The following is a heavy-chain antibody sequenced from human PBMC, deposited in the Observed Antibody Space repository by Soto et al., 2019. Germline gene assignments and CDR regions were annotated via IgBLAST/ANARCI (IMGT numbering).Heavy chain of an antibody. J-gene: IGHJ4*02. D-gene: IGHD3-22*01. CDR3: WRNDGDDSTNF. CDR1: GYTFTSYG. V-gene: IGHV1-18*04. CDR2: IASHDGST. Sequence: QVQLIQSAPEVKRPGASVRVSCRASGYTFTSYGLNWVRRAPGQGLEWMGRIASHDGSTVSAQSFQGRLTLTRDTFTNAAYVELWALTSDDTGLYFCWRNDGDDSTNFWGQGTLVTVSS.